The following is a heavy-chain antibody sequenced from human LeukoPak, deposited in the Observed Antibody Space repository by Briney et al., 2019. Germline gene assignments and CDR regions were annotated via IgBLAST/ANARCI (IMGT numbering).Heavy chain of an antibody. D-gene: IGHD3-10*01. J-gene: IGHJ5*02. CDR2: IHYTGST. V-gene: IGHV4-59*01. Sequence: SGGSLRLSCAASGFTFSSYGMSWLRQPPGKGLECIGYIHYTGSTNYNPSLKSRVTISVDTSKNQFSLKLSSVTAADTAIYYCARGGYYGSGNDFRFDPWGQGTLVTVSS. CDR1: GFTFSSYG. CDR3: ARGGYYGSGNDFRFDP.